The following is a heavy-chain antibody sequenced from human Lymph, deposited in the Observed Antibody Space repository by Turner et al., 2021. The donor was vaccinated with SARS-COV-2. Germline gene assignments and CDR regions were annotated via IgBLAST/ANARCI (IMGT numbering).Heavy chain of an antibody. Sequence: QVQRQESGPGPVKPSETLSLTCTVSGGSICSYYWSWNRQPPGKGLEWIGYIYYSESTNYNPSLKSRVTISVDTSKDQFSLRLSSVTAADTAVYYCARGFDYWGQGTLVTVSS. CDR1: GGSICSYY. J-gene: IGHJ4*02. CDR2: IYYSEST. V-gene: IGHV4-59*08. CDR3: ARGFDY.